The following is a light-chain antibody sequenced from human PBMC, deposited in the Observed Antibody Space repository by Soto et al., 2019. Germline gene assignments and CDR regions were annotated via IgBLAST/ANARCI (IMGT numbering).Light chain of an antibody. Sequence: FMLTQPHCVSESPGKTVTISCTRSSGSIASNYVQWYQQRPGSAPTTVIYEDNQRPSGVPDRFSGSIDSSSNSASLTISGLKTEDEADYYCQSYDSNHHAVFGGGTQLTVL. V-gene: IGLV6-57*04. CDR1: SGSIASNY. CDR2: EDN. J-gene: IGLJ7*01. CDR3: QSYDSNHHAV.